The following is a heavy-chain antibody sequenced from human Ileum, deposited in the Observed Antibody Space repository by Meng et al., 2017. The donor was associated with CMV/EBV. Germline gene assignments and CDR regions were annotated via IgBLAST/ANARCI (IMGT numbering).Heavy chain of an antibody. CDR1: GFTSGDSA. J-gene: IGHJ4*02. Sequence: GESLKISCTASGFTSGDSAMTWVRQAPGKGLEWVGFVRSKAYGGTTDYAASVKGRFTISRDDSKGIAYLQMNSLKTEDTAVYYCTLRGEALFDYWGQGTLVTVSS. CDR2: VRSKAYGGTT. CDR3: TLRGEALFDY. D-gene: IGHD3-3*01. V-gene: IGHV3-49*04.